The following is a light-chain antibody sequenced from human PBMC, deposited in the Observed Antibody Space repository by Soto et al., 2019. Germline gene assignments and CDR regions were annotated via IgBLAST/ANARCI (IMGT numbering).Light chain of an antibody. CDR3: QKYSSLPV. V-gene: IGKV1-27*01. Sequence: DIQMTQSPTSLSASVGDRVTITCRASQGIRNFVAWYQQKPGKAPKLLIYAASTLQSGLPSRFSGSGSGTDFPLTINRLQPEDVATYSFQKYSSLPVFGPGPKVEIK. CDR1: QGIRNF. J-gene: IGKJ3*01. CDR2: AAS.